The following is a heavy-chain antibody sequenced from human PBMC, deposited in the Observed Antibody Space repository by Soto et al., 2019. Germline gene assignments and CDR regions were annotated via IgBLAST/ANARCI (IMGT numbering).Heavy chain of an antibody. Sequence: GESLKISCAASGFTFSSYAMSWVRQAPGKGLEWVSAISGSGGSTYYADSVKGRFTISRDNSKNTLYLQMNSLRAEDTAVYYCAKGVITMIVADVWGQGTTVTVSS. CDR3: AKGVITMIVADV. V-gene: IGHV3-23*01. J-gene: IGHJ6*02. D-gene: IGHD3-22*01. CDR2: ISGSGGST. CDR1: GFTFSSYA.